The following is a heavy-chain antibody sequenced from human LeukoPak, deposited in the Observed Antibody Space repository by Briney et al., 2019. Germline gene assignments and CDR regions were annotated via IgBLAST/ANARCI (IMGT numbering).Heavy chain of an antibody. CDR2: ISGSGGST. J-gene: IGHJ5*02. V-gene: IGHV3-23*01. D-gene: IGHD2-8*02. Sequence: GGSLRLSCAASGFTFSSYAMSWVRQAPGKGLEWVSAISGSGGSTYYADSAKGRFTISRDNSKNTLYLQMNSLRAEDTAVYYCAKGVSSVVYALNWFDPWGQGTLVTVSS. CDR3: AKGVSSVVYALNWFDP. CDR1: GFTFSSYA.